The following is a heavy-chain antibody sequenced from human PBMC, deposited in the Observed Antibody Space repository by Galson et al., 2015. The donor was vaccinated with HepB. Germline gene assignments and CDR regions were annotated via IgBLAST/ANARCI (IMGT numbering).Heavy chain of an antibody. CDR1: GITFSTYG. CDR3: AKSNDFWTAFSGDY. D-gene: IGHD3/OR15-3a*01. J-gene: IGHJ4*02. Sequence: SLRLSCAVSGITFSTYGMHWVRQAPGKGLEWVAVISYDGKIKHYADAVKGRFIVSRDNSKNTIYLQMNRLRPEDTAVYYCAKSNDFWTAFSGDYWGQGTLVTVSS. V-gene: IGHV3-30*18. CDR2: ISYDGKIK.